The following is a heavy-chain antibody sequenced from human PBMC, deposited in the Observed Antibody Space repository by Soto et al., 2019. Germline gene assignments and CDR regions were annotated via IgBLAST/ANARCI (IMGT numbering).Heavy chain of an antibody. D-gene: IGHD1-7*01. CDR2: IYYSGST. J-gene: IGHJ6*02. CDR3: AREGGITGTTYGMDV. CDR1: GVSISSGDYY. V-gene: IGHV4-30-4*01. Sequence: QVQLQESGPVLVKPSQTLSLTCTVSGVSISSGDYYWSWIRQPPGKGLEWMGYIYYSGSTYYNPSLKSRVNISVDTSKNQFSLKLSSVTAADTAVYYCAREGGITGTTYGMDVWGQGTTVTVSS.